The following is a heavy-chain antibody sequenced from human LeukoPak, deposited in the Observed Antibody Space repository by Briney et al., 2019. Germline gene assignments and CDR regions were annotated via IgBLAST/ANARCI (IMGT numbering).Heavy chain of an antibody. V-gene: IGHV1-18*01. CDR2: INAYSGNT. CDR1: GYTFSSYG. J-gene: IGHJ6*03. CDR3: ARAEKPNWGNYYYYCMDV. Sequence: ASVKVSCKASGYTFSSYGISWVRQAPGQGLEWMGWINAYSGNTHYAQKFQGRVTMTTDTSTTTAYMELRGLRSDDTAVYYCARAEKPNWGNYYYYCMDVWGKGTTVTVSS. D-gene: IGHD7-27*01.